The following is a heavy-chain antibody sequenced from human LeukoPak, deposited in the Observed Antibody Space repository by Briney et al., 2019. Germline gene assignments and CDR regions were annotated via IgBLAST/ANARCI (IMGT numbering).Heavy chain of an antibody. D-gene: IGHD3-3*01. V-gene: IGHV4-59*01. CDR1: GSSISSYY. J-gene: IGHJ4*02. CDR2: IYYSGST. Sequence: PSETLSLTCTVSGSSISSYYWSWIRQPPGKGLEWIGYIYYSGSTNYNPSLKSRVTISVDTSKNQFSLKLSSVTAADTAVYYCARATSITIFGVVKRRYFDYWGQGTLVTVSS. CDR3: ARATSITIFGVVKRRYFDY.